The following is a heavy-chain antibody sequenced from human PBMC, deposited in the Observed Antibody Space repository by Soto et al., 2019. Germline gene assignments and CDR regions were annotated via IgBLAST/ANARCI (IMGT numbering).Heavy chain of an antibody. V-gene: IGHV4-59*08. J-gene: IGHJ4*02. CDR3: ARPSYSGSYYDY. CDR1: GGSISSYY. CDR2: IYYSGST. Sequence: QVQLQESGPGLVKPSETLSLTYTDSGGSISSYYWSWIRQPPGKGLEWIGYIYYSGSTNYNPSLKSRVTISVDTFKNQFSLKLSSVTAADTAVYYCARPSYSGSYYDYWGQGTLVTVSS. D-gene: IGHD1-26*01.